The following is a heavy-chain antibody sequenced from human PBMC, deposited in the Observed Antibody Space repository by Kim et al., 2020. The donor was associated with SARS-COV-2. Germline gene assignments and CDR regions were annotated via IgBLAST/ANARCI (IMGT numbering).Heavy chain of an antibody. V-gene: IGHV3-48*03. CDR3: AGTEAAAYFFYYYMDV. J-gene: IGHJ6*03. Sequence: GGSLRLSCAASTSTFSNYEMNWVRQAPGKGLEWLSYISSSGSTIYYADSVKGRSTISRDDAKNSLYLQMHSLRAEDTAVYYCAGTEAAAYFFYYYMDVWGKGTTVTVSS. CDR1: TSTFSNYE. CDR2: ISSSGSTI. D-gene: IGHD6-13*01.